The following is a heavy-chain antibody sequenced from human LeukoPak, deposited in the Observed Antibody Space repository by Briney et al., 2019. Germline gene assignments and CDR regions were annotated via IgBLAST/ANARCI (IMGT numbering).Heavy chain of an antibody. J-gene: IGHJ4*02. Sequence: ASVKVSCKASGYTFTNYGIGWARQAPGQGLEWMGWISTLSGNTNYAQKFQARVTMTTDTSTSTAYMELRSLRSDDTAVYYCARPYSSSSPHYFDSWGQGTLVTVPS. CDR3: ARPYSSSSPHYFDS. CDR2: ISTLSGNT. D-gene: IGHD6-6*01. V-gene: IGHV1-18*01. CDR1: GYTFTNYG.